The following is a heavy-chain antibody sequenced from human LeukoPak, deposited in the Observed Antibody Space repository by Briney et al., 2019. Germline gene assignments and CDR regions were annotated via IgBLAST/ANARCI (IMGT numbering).Heavy chain of an antibody. Sequence: PGRSLRLSCAASGFTFRSYGMHWFRQAPGKGLEWVAIVWYDGNNKYYADSVKGRFTVSRDNSKDTVSLQLNSLRAEDTAVYYCARGSGAAAGAFDYWGQGTLVTVPS. CDR3: ARGSGAAAGAFDY. J-gene: IGHJ4*02. D-gene: IGHD6-13*01. V-gene: IGHV3-33*01. CDR2: VWYDGNNK. CDR1: GFTFRSYG.